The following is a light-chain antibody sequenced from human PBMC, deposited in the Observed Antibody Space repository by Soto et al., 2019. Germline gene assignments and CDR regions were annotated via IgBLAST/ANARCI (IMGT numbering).Light chain of an antibody. CDR1: QSVSSNK. CDR3: QQYGRSPGT. V-gene: IGKV3-20*01. J-gene: IGKJ2*01. Sequence: EIVLTQSPGTLSLSPGERVTLSCRASQSVSSNKLAWYQQKPGQAPRLLIYGASSRATGIPDRFSGSGSGTDFTLTISRLEPEDFAVYCSQQYGRSPGTFGQGTKLEIK. CDR2: GAS.